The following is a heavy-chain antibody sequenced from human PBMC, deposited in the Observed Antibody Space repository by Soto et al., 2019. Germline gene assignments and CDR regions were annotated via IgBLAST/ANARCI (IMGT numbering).Heavy chain of an antibody. CDR2: IIHSGNT. CDR1: DYSIGSGYY. J-gene: IGHJ3*02. V-gene: IGHV4-38-2*02. D-gene: IGHD2-8*01. CDR3: ARDHNGGRRPDAVDI. Sequence: PSETLSLACTVSDYSIGSGYYWGWIRQPPGKGLEWIGSIIHSGNTNYNPALKSRVTISVDTSKNQFSLKLRSVIAADTAGYYCARDHNGGRRPDAVDIWRQGTMFLVS.